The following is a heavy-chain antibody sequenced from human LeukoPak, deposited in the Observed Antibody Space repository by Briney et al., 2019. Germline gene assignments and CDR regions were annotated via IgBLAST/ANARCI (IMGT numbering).Heavy chain of an antibody. J-gene: IGHJ3*02. CDR2: INHSGST. D-gene: IGHD3-22*01. CDR1: GVSFSGYY. V-gene: IGHV4-34*01. Sequence: QPSETLSLTCAVYGVSFSGYYWSWIRQPPGKGLEWIGEINHSGSTNYNPSLKSRVTISVDTSKNQFSLKLSSVTAADTAVYYCARGRPQWLLLIMHAFDIWGQGTMVTVSS. CDR3: ARGRPQWLLLIMHAFDI.